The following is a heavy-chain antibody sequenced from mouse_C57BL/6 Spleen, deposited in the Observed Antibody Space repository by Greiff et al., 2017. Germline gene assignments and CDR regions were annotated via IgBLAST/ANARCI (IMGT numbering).Heavy chain of an antibody. D-gene: IGHD2-1*01. J-gene: IGHJ4*01. V-gene: IGHV1-80*01. CDR3: ARHYGNYVRNAMDY. Sequence: VQRVESGAELVKPGASVKISCKASGYAFSSYWMNWVKQRPGKGLEWIGQIYPGDGDTNYNGKFKGKATLTADKSSSTAYMQLSSLTSEDSAVYFCARHYGNYVRNAMDYWGQGTSVTVSS. CDR2: IYPGDGDT. CDR1: GYAFSSYW.